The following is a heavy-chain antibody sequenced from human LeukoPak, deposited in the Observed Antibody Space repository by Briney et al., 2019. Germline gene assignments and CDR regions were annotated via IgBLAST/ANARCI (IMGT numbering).Heavy chain of an antibody. V-gene: IGHV4-34*01. CDR2: INHSGST. Sequence: GSLRLSCAASGFTFSDHYMSWIRQPPGEGLEWIGEINHSGSTNYNPSLKSRVTISVDTSKNQFSLKLSSVTAADTAVYYCAREVCSSTSCYSIGWSNNWFDPWGQGTLVTVSS. D-gene: IGHD2-2*01. CDR3: AREVCSSTSCYSIGWSNNWFDP. J-gene: IGHJ5*02. CDR1: GFTFSDHY.